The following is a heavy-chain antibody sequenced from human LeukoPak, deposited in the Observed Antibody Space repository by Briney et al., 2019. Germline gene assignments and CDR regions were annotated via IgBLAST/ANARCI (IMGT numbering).Heavy chain of an antibody. CDR3: ARQYRSGRTNSRDYYYYYMDV. D-gene: IGHD3-10*01. CDR2: MNPNSGNT. V-gene: IGHV1-8*03. CDR1: GYTFTGYY. Sequence: ASVKVSCKASGYTFTGYYMHWVRQAPGQGLEWMGWMNPNSGNTGYAQKFQGRVTITRNTSISTAYMELSSLKASDTAMYYCARQYRSGRTNSRDYYYYYMDVWGKGTTVTISS. J-gene: IGHJ6*03.